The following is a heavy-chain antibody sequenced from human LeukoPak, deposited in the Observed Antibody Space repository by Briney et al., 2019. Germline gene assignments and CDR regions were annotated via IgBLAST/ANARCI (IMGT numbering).Heavy chain of an antibody. V-gene: IGHV3-7*01. J-gene: IGHJ4*02. Sequence: GGSLRLSCAASGFTFSSYWMSWVRQAPGKGLEWVANIKQDGSEKYYVDSVKGRFTISRDNARNSLYLQMTSLRAEDTAVYYCARDHVIVTLVKYWGQGTLVTVSS. CDR2: IKQDGSEK. D-gene: IGHD3-22*01. CDR3: ARDHVIVTLVKY. CDR1: GFTFSSYW.